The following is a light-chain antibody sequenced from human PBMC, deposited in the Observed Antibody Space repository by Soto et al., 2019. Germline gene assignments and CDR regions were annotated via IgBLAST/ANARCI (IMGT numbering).Light chain of an antibody. J-gene: IGKJ4*01. V-gene: IGKV3-15*01. CDR1: QSVNSN. CDR3: QQYNDWPRT. CDR2: GAS. Sequence: EIVMTQSPATLSVSPGERATLSCRASQSVNSNLAWYQQKPGQAPRTLIYGASTRATAIPARFSGSGSGTEFTLSISSLQSEDFAVYYCQQYNDWPRTFGGGTKVDI.